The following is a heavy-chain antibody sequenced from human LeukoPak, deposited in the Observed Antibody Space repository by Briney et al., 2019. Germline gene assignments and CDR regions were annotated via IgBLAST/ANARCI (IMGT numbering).Heavy chain of an antibody. D-gene: IGHD4-17*01. CDR3: ARGHYGDYPEPYNWFDP. Sequence: ASVKVSCKASGYTFTSYGISWVRQAPGQGLEWMGWISAYNGNTNYAQKLQGRVTMTPDTSTSTAYMELRSLRSDDTAVYYCARGHYGDYPEPYNWFDPWGQGTLVTVSS. V-gene: IGHV1-18*01. J-gene: IGHJ5*02. CDR2: ISAYNGNT. CDR1: GYTFTSYG.